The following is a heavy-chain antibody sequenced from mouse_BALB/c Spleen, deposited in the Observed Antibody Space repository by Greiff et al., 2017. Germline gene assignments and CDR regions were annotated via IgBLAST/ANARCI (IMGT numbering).Heavy chain of an antibody. CDR1: GFTFSSYA. V-gene: IGHV5-6-5*01. J-gene: IGHJ2*01. D-gene: IGHD2-14*01. Sequence: EVKLMESGGGLVKPGGSLKLSCAASGFTFSSYAMSWVRQTPEKRLEWVASISSGGSTYYPDSVKGRFTISRDNARNILYLQMSSLRSEDTAMYYCARYYRYDEGGSNYFDYWGQGTTLTVSS. CDR3: ARYYRYDEGGSNYFDY. CDR2: ISSGGST.